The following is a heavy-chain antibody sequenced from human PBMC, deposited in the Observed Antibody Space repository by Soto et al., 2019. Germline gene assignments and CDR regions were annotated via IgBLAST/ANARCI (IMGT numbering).Heavy chain of an antibody. CDR1: GGSISSSSYY. CDR2: IYYSGST. Sequence: PSETLSLTCTVSGGSISSSSYYWGWIRQPPGKGLEWIGSIYYSGSTSYNPSLKSRVTISVDTSKNQFSLKLSSVTAADTAVYYCATDSYYYDSSGYYGYWGQGTLVTVSS. D-gene: IGHD3-22*01. V-gene: IGHV4-39*01. J-gene: IGHJ4*02. CDR3: ATDSYYYDSSGYYGY.